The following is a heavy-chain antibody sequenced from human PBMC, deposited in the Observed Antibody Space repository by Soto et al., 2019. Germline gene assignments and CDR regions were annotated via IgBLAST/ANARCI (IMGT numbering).Heavy chain of an antibody. CDR3: ARAGDYGDYAFDP. Sequence: ASVKVSCKASGGTFSSYTISWVRQAPGQGLEWMGRIIPILGIANYAQKFQGRVTITADKSTSTAYMELSSLRSEDTAVYYCARAGDYGDYAFDPWGQGTLVTVSS. J-gene: IGHJ5*02. CDR1: GGTFSSYT. V-gene: IGHV1-69*02. CDR2: IIPILGIA. D-gene: IGHD4-17*01.